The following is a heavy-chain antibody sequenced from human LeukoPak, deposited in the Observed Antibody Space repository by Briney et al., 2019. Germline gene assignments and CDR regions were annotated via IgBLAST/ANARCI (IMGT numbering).Heavy chain of an antibody. V-gene: IGHV3-23*01. J-gene: IGHJ6*02. CDR1: GFTFSSYA. CDR2: VSGSGDST. D-gene: IGHD3-22*01. CDR3: AKDRGDYFDSSGFAYYGLGV. Sequence: GGSLRLSCAASGFTFSSYAISWVRQAPGKGLEWVSSVSGSGDSTYYADSVKGRFTISRDNPMNTLSLQMNSLRAEDTAVYYCAKDRGDYFDSSGFAYYGLGVRGQGATVTVSS.